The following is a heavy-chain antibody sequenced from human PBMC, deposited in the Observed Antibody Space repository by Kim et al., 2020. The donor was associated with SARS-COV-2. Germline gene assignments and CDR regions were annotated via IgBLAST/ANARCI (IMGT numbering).Heavy chain of an antibody. Sequence: ALKSRLTSAVDTSKNQFSLKLSSVTAANTAVYYCARKPMVRGVIPCYGMDVWGQGTTVTVSS. CDR3: ARKPMVRGVIPCYGMDV. J-gene: IGHJ6*02. D-gene: IGHD3-10*01. V-gene: IGHV4-59*01.